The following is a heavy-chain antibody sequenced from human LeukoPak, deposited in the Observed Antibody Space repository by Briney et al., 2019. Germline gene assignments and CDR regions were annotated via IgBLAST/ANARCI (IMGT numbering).Heavy chain of an antibody. CDR3: AKGHNWNYYYYGMDV. V-gene: IGHV3-9*01. J-gene: IGHJ6*02. Sequence: GRSLRLSCAASGFTFDDYAMHWVRQAPGKGLEWVSGISWNSGSIGYADSVKGRFTISRDNAKNSLYLQMNSLRAEDTALYYCAKGHNWNYYYYGMDVWGQGTTVTVSS. D-gene: IGHD1-20*01. CDR1: GFTFDDYA. CDR2: ISWNSGSI.